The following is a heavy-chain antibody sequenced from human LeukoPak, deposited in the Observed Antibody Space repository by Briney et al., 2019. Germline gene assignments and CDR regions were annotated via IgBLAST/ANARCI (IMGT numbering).Heavy chain of an antibody. J-gene: IGHJ5*02. V-gene: IGHV3-11*04. CDR3: ARGSEYQLLFNWFDP. CDR1: GFTFSDYY. Sequence: PGGSLRLSCAASGFTFSDYYMSWIRQAPGKGLEWVSYISSSGSTIYYADSVKGRFTISRDNAKNSLYLQMNSLRAEDTAVYYCARGSEYQLLFNWFDPWGQGTLVTVSS. CDR2: ISSSGSTI. D-gene: IGHD2-2*01.